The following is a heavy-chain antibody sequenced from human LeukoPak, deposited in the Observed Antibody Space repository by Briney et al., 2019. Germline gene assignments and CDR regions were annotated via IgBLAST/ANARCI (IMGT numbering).Heavy chain of an antibody. J-gene: IGHJ4*02. CDR2: IKEDGSEK. V-gene: IGHV3-7*01. Sequence: PGGSLRLSCAASGFTFSSYWMSWVRQAPGKGLEWVANIKEDGSEKYYVDSVKGRFTISRDNAKNSLYLQMNSLRVEDTAVYYCARPSYISGSYFDYWGQGALVTVS. CDR1: GFTFSSYW. D-gene: IGHD3-10*01. CDR3: ARPSYISGSYFDY.